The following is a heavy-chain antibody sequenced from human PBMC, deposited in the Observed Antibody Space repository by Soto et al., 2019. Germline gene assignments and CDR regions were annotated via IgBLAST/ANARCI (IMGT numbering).Heavy chain of an antibody. D-gene: IGHD4-4*01. Sequence: SETLSLTCTVSGGSISGSSYYWGWIRQPPGKGLEWIGSIYYSGSTYYNPSLKSRVTISVDTSKNQFSLKLSSVTAADTAVYYCARQITVTPTYNWFDPWGQGTLVTVS. CDR3: ARQITVTPTYNWFDP. CDR2: IYYSGST. V-gene: IGHV4-39*01. J-gene: IGHJ5*02. CDR1: GGSISGSSYY.